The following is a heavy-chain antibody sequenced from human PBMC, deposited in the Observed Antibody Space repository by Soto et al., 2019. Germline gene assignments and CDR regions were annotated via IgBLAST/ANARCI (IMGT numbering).Heavy chain of an antibody. D-gene: IGHD6-13*01. J-gene: IGHJ4*02. CDR2: ISYDGSNK. V-gene: IGHV3-30*18. CDR1: GFTFSSYG. CDR3: AKVIEFQQLVGFDY. Sequence: QVQLVESGGGVVQPGRSLRLSCAASGFTFSSYGMHWFRQAPGKGLEWVAVISYDGSNKYYADSVKGRFTISRDNSKNTLYLQMNSLRAEDTAVYYCAKVIEFQQLVGFDYWGQGTLVTVSS.